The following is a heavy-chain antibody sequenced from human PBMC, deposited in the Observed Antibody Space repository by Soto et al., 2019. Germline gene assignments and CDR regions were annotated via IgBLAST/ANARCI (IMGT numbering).Heavy chain of an antibody. CDR3: ARAGCSSTSCSRLADNWFDP. CDR1: GGTFSSYA. J-gene: IGHJ5*02. Sequence: QVQLVQSGAEVKKPGSSVKVSCKASGGTFSSYAISWVRQAPGQGLEWMGGIIPIFGTANYAQKFQGRVTITEDESTSTAYMELRSLRSEDTAVYYCARAGCSSTSCSRLADNWFDPWGQGTLVTVSS. CDR2: IIPIFGTA. V-gene: IGHV1-69*01. D-gene: IGHD2-2*01.